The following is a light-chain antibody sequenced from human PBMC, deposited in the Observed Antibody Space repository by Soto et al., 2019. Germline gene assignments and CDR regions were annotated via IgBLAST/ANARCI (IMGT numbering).Light chain of an antibody. CDR2: SNN. V-gene: IGLV1-44*01. J-gene: IGLJ1*01. Sequence: QSVLTQPPSASGTPGQRVTISCSGSRSSIGSNTVNWYQHLPGMAPKLLIYSNNHRPSGVPDRFSASKAGASASLAISGLQTGDEADYYCGVWDSSLTTYVFGPGTKVTVL. CDR3: GVWDSSLTTYV. CDR1: RSSIGSNT.